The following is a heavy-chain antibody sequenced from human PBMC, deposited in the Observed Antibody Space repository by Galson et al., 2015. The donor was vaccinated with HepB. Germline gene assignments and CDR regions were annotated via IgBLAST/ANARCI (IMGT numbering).Heavy chain of an antibody. D-gene: IGHD3-22*01. CDR1: GFTFSSYA. CDR3: ARDCDSSGYYYDYFDY. Sequence: SLRLSCAASGFTFSSYAMHWVRQAPGKGLEWVAVISYDGSNKYYADSVKGRFTISRDNSKNTLYLQMNSLRAEDTAVYYCARDCDSSGYYYDYFDYWGQGTLVTVSS. J-gene: IGHJ4*02. CDR2: ISYDGSNK. V-gene: IGHV3-30-3*01.